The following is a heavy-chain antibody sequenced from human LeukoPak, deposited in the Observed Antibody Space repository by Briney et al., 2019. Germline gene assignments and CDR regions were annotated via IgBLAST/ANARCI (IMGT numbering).Heavy chain of an antibody. CDR1: GGSISSGGYS. CDR3: ARGPHRGEEDV. J-gene: IGHJ6*02. CDR2: IYHSGST. Sequence: PSGTLSLTCAVSGGSISSGGYSWSWIRQPPGKGLEWIGYIYHSGSTYYNPSLKSRVTISVDRSKNQFSLKLSSVTAADTAVYYCARGPHRGEEDVWGQGTTVTVSS. D-gene: IGHD3-10*01. V-gene: IGHV4-30-2*01.